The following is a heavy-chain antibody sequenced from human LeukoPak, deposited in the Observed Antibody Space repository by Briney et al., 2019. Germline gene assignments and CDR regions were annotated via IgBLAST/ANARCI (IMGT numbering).Heavy chain of an antibody. CDR1: GFTFSSYA. J-gene: IGHJ4*02. CDR2: ISGSGGNT. CDR3: AKGRTTVVVTAIPN. V-gene: IGHV3-23*01. Sequence: GGSLRLSCAASGFTFSSYAMSWVRQAPGKGLEWVSGISGSGGNTYNADSVKGRFTISRDNSKNTLYLQMNSLRAEDTAVYYWAKGRTTVVVTAIPNWGQGTLVTVSS. D-gene: IGHD2-21*02.